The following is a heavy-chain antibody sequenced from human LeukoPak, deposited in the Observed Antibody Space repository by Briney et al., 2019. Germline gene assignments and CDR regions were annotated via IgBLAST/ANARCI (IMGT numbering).Heavy chain of an antibody. V-gene: IGHV4-34*01. CDR2: INHSGST. J-gene: IGHJ5*02. D-gene: IGHD2-2*02. CDR3: PREGGIRYCSSTSCYRGSNWFDP. CDR1: GGSFSGYY. Sequence: PSETLSLTCAVYGGSFSGYYWRWIRQPPGKGLEWIGEINHSGSTNYNPSLKSRVTISVDTSKNQFSLKLSSVTAADTAVYYCPREGGIRYCSSTSCYRGSNWFDPWGQGTLVTVSS.